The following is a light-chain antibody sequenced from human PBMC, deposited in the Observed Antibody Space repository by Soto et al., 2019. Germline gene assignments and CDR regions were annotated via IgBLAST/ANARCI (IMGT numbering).Light chain of an antibody. CDR2: LGS. CDR3: MQGLRTPLT. V-gene: IGKV2-28*01. CDR1: QSLLQSNGYNY. J-gene: IGKJ1*01. Sequence: DLVMTQSPLSLPVTPGEPASISCRSSQSLLQSNGYNYLDWYLQKPGQSPQLLIYLGSNRASGVPDRFSGSGSGSDFTLKISRVEAEDVGIYYCMQGLRTPLTFGQGTKVEIK.